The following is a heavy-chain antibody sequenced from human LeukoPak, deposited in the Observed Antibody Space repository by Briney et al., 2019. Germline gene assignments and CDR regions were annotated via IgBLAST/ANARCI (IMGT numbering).Heavy chain of an antibody. Sequence: PSQTLSLTCTVSGGSVSSGSYYWSWIRQPPGKGLEWIGFIYYSGSTTNYNPSLKSRVTISVDTSKNQFSLKLSSVTAADTAVYYYARDQGIVGAFDYWGQGTLVTVSS. V-gene: IGHV4-61*01. CDR2: IYYSGSTT. J-gene: IGHJ4*02. CDR1: GGSVSSGSYY. D-gene: IGHD3-22*01. CDR3: ARDQGIVGAFDY.